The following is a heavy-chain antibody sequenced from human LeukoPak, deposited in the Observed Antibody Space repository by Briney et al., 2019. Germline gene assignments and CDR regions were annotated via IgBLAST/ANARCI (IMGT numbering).Heavy chain of an antibody. D-gene: IGHD3-3*01. CDR2: FDPEDGET. J-gene: IGHJ5*02. V-gene: IGHV1-24*01. CDR1: GYTLTELS. CDR3: ATRGITIFGVVIYNWFDP. Sequence: ASVKVSCKVSGYTLTELSMHWVRQAPGKGLEWMGGFDPEDGETIYAQKFQGRVTMTEDTSTDTAYMELSSLRSEDTAVYYCATRGITIFGVVIYNWFDPWGQGTLVTVSS.